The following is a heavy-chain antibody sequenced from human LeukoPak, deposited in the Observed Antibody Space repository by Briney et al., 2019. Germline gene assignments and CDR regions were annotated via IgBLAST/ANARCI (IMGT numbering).Heavy chain of an antibody. CDR2: IKSKTDGGTT. J-gene: IGHJ4*02. Sequence: GGSLRLSCAASGFTFSNAWMSWVRQAPGKGLEWVGRIKSKTDGGTTDYAAPVKGRFTISRDDSKNTLYLQMNSLRTEDTAVYYCTTENDFWSGYYFDYWGQGTLVTVSS. CDR3: TTENDFWSGYYFDY. V-gene: IGHV3-15*01. D-gene: IGHD3-3*01. CDR1: GFTFSNAW.